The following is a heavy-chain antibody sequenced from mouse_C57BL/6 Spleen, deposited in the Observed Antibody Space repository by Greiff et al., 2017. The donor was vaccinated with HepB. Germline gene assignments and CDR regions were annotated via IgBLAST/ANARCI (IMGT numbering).Heavy chain of an antibody. CDR1: GFTFSDYG. J-gene: IGHJ3*01. CDR2: ISSGSSTI. Sequence: EVQGVESGGGLVKPGGSLKLSCAASGFTFSDYGMHWVRQAPEKGLEWVAYISSGSSTIYYADTVKGRFTISRDNAKNTLFLQMTSLRSEDTAMYYCARGGSPAWCAYWGQGTLVTVSA. V-gene: IGHV5-17*01. CDR3: ARGGSPAWCAY.